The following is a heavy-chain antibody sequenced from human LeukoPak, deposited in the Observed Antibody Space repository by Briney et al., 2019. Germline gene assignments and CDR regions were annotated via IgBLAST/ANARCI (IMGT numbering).Heavy chain of an antibody. V-gene: IGHV3-23*01. CDR3: AKKRGMQLWQYYFDY. D-gene: IGHD5-18*01. Sequence: PGGSLRLSCAASGFPFSNAWMSWVRQAPGKGLEWVSAISGSGGSTYYADSVKGRFTISRDNSKNTLYLQMNSLRAEDTAVYYCAKKRGMQLWQYYFDYWGQGTLVTVSS. CDR1: GFPFSNAW. J-gene: IGHJ4*02. CDR2: ISGSGGST.